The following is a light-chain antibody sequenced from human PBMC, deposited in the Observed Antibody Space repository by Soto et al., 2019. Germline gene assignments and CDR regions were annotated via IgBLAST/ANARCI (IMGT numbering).Light chain of an antibody. CDR1: QTVRNN. V-gene: IGKV3-11*01. CDR2: DAS. CDR3: QQHSNWPLT. J-gene: IGKJ4*01. Sequence: EIVLTQSPGPPALSPGERATLSCRASQTVRNNLAWYQQRPGQAPRLLIYDASSRATGIPARFSGSGSGTDFTLTISSLEPEDFAVYYCQQHSNWPLTFGGGTKVDIK.